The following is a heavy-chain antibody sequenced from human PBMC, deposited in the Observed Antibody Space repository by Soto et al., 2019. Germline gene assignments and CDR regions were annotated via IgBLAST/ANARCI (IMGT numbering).Heavy chain of an antibody. CDR3: ARFEVRAVTTFNGAFDI. Sequence: ASVKVSCKASGYTFTSYGISWVRQAPGQGLEWMGWISAYNGNTNYAQKLQGRVTMTTDTSTSTAYMELTSLRSDDTVVYYCARFEVRAVTTFNGAFDIWGQGTMVTVSS. CDR2: ISAYNGNT. D-gene: IGHD4-17*01. J-gene: IGHJ3*02. CDR1: GYTFTSYG. V-gene: IGHV1-18*04.